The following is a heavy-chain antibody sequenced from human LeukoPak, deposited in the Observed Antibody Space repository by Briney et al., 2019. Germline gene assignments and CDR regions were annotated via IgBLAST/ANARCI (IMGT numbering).Heavy chain of an antibody. CDR1: GSTLTELT. V-gene: IGHV1-24*01. CDR3: ATVEGRVVPAAYGMDV. J-gene: IGHJ6*02. D-gene: IGHD2-2*01. CDR2: FDLEDGET. Sequence: ASVTVSFTCSGSTLTELTMHWVREAPGKGREWMGGFDLEDGETIYTQTFQGTVTMTDDTSTHTPYMELSSLRSEDTAVYYCATVEGRVVPAAYGMDVWGQGTTVTVSS.